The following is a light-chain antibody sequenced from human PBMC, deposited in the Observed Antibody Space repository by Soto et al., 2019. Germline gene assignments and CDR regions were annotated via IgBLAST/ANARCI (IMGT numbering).Light chain of an antibody. CDR2: GAS. J-gene: IGKJ5*01. CDR1: QSVSNN. V-gene: IGKV3-20*01. CDR3: QQYGSARSIT. Sequence: PEDRATPDFTSSQSVSNNLAWYQQKPGQAPRLLIYGASTRATGIPARFSGSGSGTDFTLTISRLEPEDFAVYYCQQYGSARSITFGQGTRLEI.